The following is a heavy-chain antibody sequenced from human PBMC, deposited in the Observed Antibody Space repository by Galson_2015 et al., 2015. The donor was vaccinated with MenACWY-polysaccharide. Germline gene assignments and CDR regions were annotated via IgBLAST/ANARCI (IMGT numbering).Heavy chain of an antibody. CDR1: GGSVSSAAYY. J-gene: IGHJ5*02. CDR2: IYFSGRT. D-gene: IGHD3-10*01. Sequence: TLSLTCTVSGGSVSSAAYYWSWLRQPPGKGLEWIGYIYFSGRTNYNPSLKSRVTVSLDTSKNQFSLRLSSVTAADTAFYYCASEEIRGGSFGWFDPWGQGTLVTVSS. CDR3: ASEEIRGGSFGWFDP. V-gene: IGHV4-61*08.